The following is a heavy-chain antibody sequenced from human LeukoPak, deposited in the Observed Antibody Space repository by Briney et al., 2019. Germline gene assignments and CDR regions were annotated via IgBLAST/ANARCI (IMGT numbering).Heavy chain of an antibody. CDR3: ARELSGKGFKDY. Sequence: GASVKVSCKASGYTFTSYHIHWVRQAPGQGLEWMGIINPSGGSTNYAQKFQGRVTMTRDTSTSTVYMELSSLRSEDTAVYYCARELSGKGFKDYWGQGTLVTVSS. CDR1: GYTFTSYH. D-gene: IGHD3-3*01. J-gene: IGHJ4*02. V-gene: IGHV1-46*01. CDR2: INPSGGST.